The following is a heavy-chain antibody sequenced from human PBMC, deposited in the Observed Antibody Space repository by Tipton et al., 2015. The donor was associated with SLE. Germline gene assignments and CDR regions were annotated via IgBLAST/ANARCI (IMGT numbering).Heavy chain of an antibody. CDR1: GGSISSYY. V-gene: IGHV4-59*01. CDR2: IYYSGST. D-gene: IGHD2-2*02. Sequence: TLSLTCTVSGGSISSYYWSWIRQPPGKGLERIGYIYYSGSTNYNPSLKSRVTISVDTSKNQFSLKLSSVTAADTAVYYCARDAVVPAAILAFDIWGQGTMVTVSS. CDR3: ARDAVVPAAILAFDI. J-gene: IGHJ3*02.